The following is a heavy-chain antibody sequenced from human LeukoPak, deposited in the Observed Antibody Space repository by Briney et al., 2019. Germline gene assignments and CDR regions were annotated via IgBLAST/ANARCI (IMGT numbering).Heavy chain of an antibody. J-gene: IGHJ6*03. V-gene: IGHV1-8*01. D-gene: IGHD3-10*01. Sequence: ASVKVSCKASGYTFTSYDINWVRQATGQGLEWMGWMNPNSGNTGYAQKFQGRVTMTRNTSISTAYMELSSLRSEDTAVYYCARESGSGSYNFYYYYYMDVWGKGTTVTISS. CDR2: MNPNSGNT. CDR1: GYTFTSYD. CDR3: ARESGSGSYNFYYYYYMDV.